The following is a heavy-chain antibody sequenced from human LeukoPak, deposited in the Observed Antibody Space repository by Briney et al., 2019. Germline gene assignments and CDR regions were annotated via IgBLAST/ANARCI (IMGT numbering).Heavy chain of an antibody. CDR2: ISAYNGNT. Sequence: GASVTVSCTASGYTFTSYGISWVRQAPEQGLEWMGWISAYNGNTNYAQKFQGRITMTTDTSTTTAYMELRSLRSDDTAVYYCARDLVTFGGVIVSGYWGQGTLVTDSS. J-gene: IGHJ4*02. D-gene: IGHD3-16*02. CDR3: ARDLVTFGGVIVSGY. CDR1: GYTFTSYG. V-gene: IGHV1-18*01.